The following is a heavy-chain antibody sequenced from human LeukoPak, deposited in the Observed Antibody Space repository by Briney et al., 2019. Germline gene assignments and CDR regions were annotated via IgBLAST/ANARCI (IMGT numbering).Heavy chain of an antibody. CDR1: GAFISGLGYY. CDR2: VYATEKT. CDR3: AKDLDSGSI. Sequence: SETLSLTCNVSGAFISGLGYYWSWIRQPPGKGLEWIGLVYATEKTHYNPSLKSRLFISVDTSKNQFSLRLSSVTAADTAVYYCAKDLDSGSIWDQGNLVIVSS. V-gene: IGHV4-31*03. D-gene: IGHD3-10*01. J-gene: IGHJ4*02.